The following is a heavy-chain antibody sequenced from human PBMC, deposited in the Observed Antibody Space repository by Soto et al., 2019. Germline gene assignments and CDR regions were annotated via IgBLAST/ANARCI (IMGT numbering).Heavy chain of an antibody. CDR1: GGTFSSYT. Sequence: QVQLVQSGAEVKKPGSSVKVSCKASGGTFSSYTITWVRQAPGQGLEWMGRIIPILGKANYAQKFQGRVTITADKSKSAACMELSSLRSEDTAVYYCARHPPYCGGDHGGYYWGQGTLVTVSS. CDR2: IIPILGKA. D-gene: IGHD2-21*02. J-gene: IGHJ4*02. V-gene: IGHV1-69*02. CDR3: ARHPPYCGGDHGGYY.